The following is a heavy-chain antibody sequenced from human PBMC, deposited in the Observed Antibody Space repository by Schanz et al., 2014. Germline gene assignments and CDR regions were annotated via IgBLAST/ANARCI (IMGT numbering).Heavy chain of an antibody. CDR2: INSNTGNP. D-gene: IGHD2-21*01. CDR3: ARSLECGAYCGGDCCSIDY. V-gene: IGHV7-4-1*02. Sequence: QVQLVQSGSEVKKPGASVKVSCKASGYTFTSYAMNWVRQAPGQGLEWMGWINSNTGNPTYAQGFTGRFLFSLDTSVSTAYLQISSLKAEDTAVYYCARSLECGAYCGGDCCSIDYWGQGTLVTVSS. CDR1: GYTFTSYA. J-gene: IGHJ4*02.